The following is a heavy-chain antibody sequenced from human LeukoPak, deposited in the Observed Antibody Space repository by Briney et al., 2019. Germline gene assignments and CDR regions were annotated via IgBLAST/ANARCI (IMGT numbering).Heavy chain of an antibody. J-gene: IGHJ4*02. Sequence: GGSLRLSCAASGFTFSSYSMNWVRQAPGKGLEWVSYISSSSSYIYYADSVKGRFTISRDNAKNSLYLQMNSLRAEDTAVYYCARGEGVGATFDYWGQGTLVTVSS. D-gene: IGHD1-26*01. CDR3: ARGEGVGATFDY. CDR2: ISSSSSYI. V-gene: IGHV3-21*01. CDR1: GFTFSSYS.